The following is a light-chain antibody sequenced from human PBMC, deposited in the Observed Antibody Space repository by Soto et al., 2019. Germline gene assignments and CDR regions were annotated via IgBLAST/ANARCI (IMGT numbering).Light chain of an antibody. V-gene: IGKV3-15*01. CDR3: QQYNNWWT. CDR1: QSVSSN. CDR2: GAS. Sequence: EIVMTQSPATLSVSPGERATLSCRASQSVSSNLAWYQQKPGQAPRLLIYGASTKAPGIPARFSGSGSGTEFTLAISSLQSEDFAVYYCQQYNNWWTFGQGPKVEIK. J-gene: IGKJ1*01.